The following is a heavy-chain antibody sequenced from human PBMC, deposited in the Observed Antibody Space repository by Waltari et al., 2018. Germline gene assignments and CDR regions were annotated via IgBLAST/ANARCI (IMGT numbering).Heavy chain of an antibody. CDR3: ARDLDYDFWSGYSD. Sequence: QVQLVQSGAEVKKPGSSVKVYCKASGGTFSSYTISWGRQAPGQGLEWMGRIIPILGIANYAQKFQGRVTITADKSTSTAYMELSSLRSEDTAVYYCARDLDYDFWSGYSDWGQGTLVTVSS. J-gene: IGHJ4*02. V-gene: IGHV1-69*08. D-gene: IGHD3-3*01. CDR1: GGTFSSYT. CDR2: IIPILGIA.